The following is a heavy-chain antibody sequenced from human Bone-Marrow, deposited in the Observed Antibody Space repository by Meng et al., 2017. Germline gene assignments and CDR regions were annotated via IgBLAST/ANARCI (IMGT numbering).Heavy chain of an antibody. CDR1: GFTFSNYA. CDR2: IWYDGSNK. V-gene: IGHV3-33*08. D-gene: IGHD3-10*01. CDR3: ARGYGSGSESPRDN. Sequence: QVQLVESGGGVVQPGRSLRLSCAASGFTFSNYAMHWVRQAPGKGLEWVAVIWYDGSNKYYADSVKGRFTISRDNSKNTLYLQMTSLRAEDTALYYCARGYGSGSESPRDNWGQGTLVTVSS. J-gene: IGHJ4*02.